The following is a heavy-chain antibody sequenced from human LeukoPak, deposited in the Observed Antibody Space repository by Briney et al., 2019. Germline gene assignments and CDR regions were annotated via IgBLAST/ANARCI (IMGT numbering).Heavy chain of an antibody. CDR3: VRGLDYFDY. CDR1: GFIFSNYA. J-gene: IGHJ4*02. V-gene: IGHV3-23*01. Sequence: SGGSLRLSCAASGFIFSNYAMGWGRQAPGKGLEWVSSITGSGGNTYYADSVKGRFTFSRDNSKNTLHLQMNSLRAEHPAVYYCVRGLDYFDYWGQGTLVTVSS. D-gene: IGHD6-6*01. CDR2: ITGSGGNT.